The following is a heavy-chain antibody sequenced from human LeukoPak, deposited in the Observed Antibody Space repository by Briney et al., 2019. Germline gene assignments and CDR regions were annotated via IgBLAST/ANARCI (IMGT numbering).Heavy chain of an antibody. CDR3: ARAMRGYNYGFDY. CDR2: IKSKTDGGTT. Sequence: GGSLRLSCAASGFTFSNAWMSWVRQAPGKGLEWVGRIKSKTDGGTTDYAAPVKGRFTISRDDSKNTLYLQMNSLKTEDTAVYYCARAMRGYNYGFDYWGQGTLVTVSS. J-gene: IGHJ4*02. CDR1: GFTFSNAW. V-gene: IGHV3-15*01. D-gene: IGHD5-18*01.